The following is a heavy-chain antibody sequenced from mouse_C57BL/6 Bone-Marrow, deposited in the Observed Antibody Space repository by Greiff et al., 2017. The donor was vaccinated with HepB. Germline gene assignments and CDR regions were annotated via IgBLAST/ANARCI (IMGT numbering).Heavy chain of an antibody. D-gene: IGHD2-5*01. J-gene: IGHJ3*01. V-gene: IGHV1-72*01. CDR1: GYTFTSYW. Sequence: QVQLQQPGAELVKPGASVKLSCKASGYTFTSYWMHWVKQRPGRGLEWIGRIDPNSGGTKYNEKFKSKTTLTVDKPSSTAYMQLRSLTSEDSAVYYCARGGVYYSILFAYWGQGTLVTVSA. CDR3: ARGGVYYSILFAY. CDR2: IDPNSGGT.